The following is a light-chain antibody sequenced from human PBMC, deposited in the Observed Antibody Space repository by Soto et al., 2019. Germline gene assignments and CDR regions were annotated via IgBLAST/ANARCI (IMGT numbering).Light chain of an antibody. CDR1: QSISSW. CDR3: QKYNSYPWT. CDR2: DAS. V-gene: IGKV1-5*01. J-gene: IGKJ1*01. Sequence: DIQMTQSPSTLSASVGDRVTITCRASQSISSWLAWYQQKPGKAPKLLIYDASSLESGVPSRFSGSGSGTEFSLTISSLQPDDIDTYSCQKYNSYPWTFGQGTKVETK.